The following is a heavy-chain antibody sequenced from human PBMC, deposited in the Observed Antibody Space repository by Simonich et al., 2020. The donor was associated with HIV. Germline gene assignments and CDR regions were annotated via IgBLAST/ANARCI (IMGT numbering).Heavy chain of an antibody. D-gene: IGHD3-22*01. CDR3: ARQGSSGPYYYYMDL. J-gene: IGHJ6*03. V-gene: IGHV4-34*01. Sequence: QVQLQQWGAGLLKPSETLSLTCAVYGGSFSGYYWSWIRQPPGKGLEWIGEINHSGSIHYNPFLKSRVTISVDSSKNQFSLKLSSVTAADTAVYYCARQGSSGPYYYYMDLWGTGTKVTVSS. CDR1: GGSFSGYY. CDR2: INHSGSI.